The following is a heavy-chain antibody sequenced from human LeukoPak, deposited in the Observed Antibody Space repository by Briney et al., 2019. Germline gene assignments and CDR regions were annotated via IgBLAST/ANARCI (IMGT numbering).Heavy chain of an antibody. V-gene: IGHV6-1*01. J-gene: IGHJ4*02. D-gene: IGHD1-1*01. CDR1: GDSVPSNSAA. CDR3: AREDDDWYESRFDY. Sequence: SQTLSLTCAISGDSVPSNSAAWNWIRQSPSRGLEWLVRTYYRSKWYNDYAVSVKSRITINPDTSKNQFSLQLNSVTPEDTAVYYCAREDDDWYESRFDYWXQGTLVTVSS. CDR2: TYYRSKWYN.